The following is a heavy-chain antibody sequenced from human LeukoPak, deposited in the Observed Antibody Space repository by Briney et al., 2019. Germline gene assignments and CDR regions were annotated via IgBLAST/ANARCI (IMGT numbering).Heavy chain of an antibody. V-gene: IGHV3-23*01. D-gene: IGHD3-22*01. CDR1: GFTFSSYA. J-gene: IGHJ6*02. Sequence: GGSLTLSCAASGFTFSSYAMIWVRRAPGKGLVWVSAISCSGGSTYYADSVKGRFTISRDNSKNTLYLQMNSLRAEDTAVYYCAKDQGDSSGYLGYYYYYGMDVWGQGTTVTVSS. CDR3: AKDQGDSSGYLGYYYYYGMDV. CDR2: ISCSGGST.